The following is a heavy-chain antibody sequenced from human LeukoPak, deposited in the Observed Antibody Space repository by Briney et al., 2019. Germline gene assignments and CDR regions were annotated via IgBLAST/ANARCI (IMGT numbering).Heavy chain of an antibody. V-gene: IGHV1-2*04. CDR3: ARETYSGSYYWFDP. J-gene: IGHJ5*02. CDR2: INPNSGGT. Sequence: ASVKVSCKASGYTFTGYYMHWVRQAPGQGLEWMGWINPNSGGTNYAQKFQGWVTMTRGTSISTAYMELSRLRSDDTAVYYCARETYSGSYYWFDPWGQGTLVTVSS. CDR1: GYTFTGYY. D-gene: IGHD1-26*01.